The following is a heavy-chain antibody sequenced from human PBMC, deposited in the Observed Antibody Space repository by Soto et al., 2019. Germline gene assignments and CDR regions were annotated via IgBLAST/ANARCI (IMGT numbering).Heavy chain of an antibody. V-gene: IGHV3-53*04. CDR1: GFTVSSNY. CDR2: IYSGGST. Sequence: PGGSLRLSCAASGFTVSSNYMSWVRQAPGKGLEWVSVIYSGGSTYYADSVEGRFTISRHNSKNTLYLQMNSLRAEDTAVYYCARVRDYDFWSGYTYYFDYWGQGTLVTVSS. CDR3: ARVRDYDFWSGYTYYFDY. J-gene: IGHJ4*02. D-gene: IGHD3-3*01.